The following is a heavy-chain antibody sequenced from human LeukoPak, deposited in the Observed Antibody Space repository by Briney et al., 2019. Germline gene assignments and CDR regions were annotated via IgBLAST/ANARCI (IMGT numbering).Heavy chain of an antibody. D-gene: IGHD2-15*01. CDR1: GGSITRYY. CDR2: IHYSEYSGRLST. CDR3: AREVVSGGNCFFDY. J-gene: IGHJ4*02. Sequence: SLDTLSLTCTVSGGSITRYYWRWIRQPPGKGLEWIGYIHYSEYSGRLSTDYNPSLKSRVTISVHTSKNQFSLKLSSVTAADTAVYYCAREVVSGGNCFFDYWGQGTLVTVSS. V-gene: IGHV4-59*01.